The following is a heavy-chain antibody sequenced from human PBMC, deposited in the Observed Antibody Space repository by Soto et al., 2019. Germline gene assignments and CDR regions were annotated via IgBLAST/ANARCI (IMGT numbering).Heavy chain of an antibody. CDR3: AKDLGPRITMIVVVMGY. Sequence: GGSLRLSCAASGFTFSSYAMSWVRQAPGKGLEWVSAISGSGGSTYYADSVKGRFTISRDNSKNTLYLQMNSLRAEDTAVYYCAKDLGPRITMIVVVMGYWGQGTLVTVSS. J-gene: IGHJ4*02. D-gene: IGHD3-22*01. CDR1: GFTFSSYA. CDR2: ISGSGGST. V-gene: IGHV3-23*01.